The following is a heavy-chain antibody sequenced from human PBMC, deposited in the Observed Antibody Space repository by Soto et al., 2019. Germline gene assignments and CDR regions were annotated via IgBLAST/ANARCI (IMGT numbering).Heavy chain of an antibody. Sequence: SETLSLTCAVYGGSFSGYYWIWIRQPPGKGLEWIGGINHSGSTNYNPSLKIRVTISVDTSKNQFSLKLSSVTAADTAVYYCARRTRDGYNYRVVYDAFAIWGQGTMVTVSS. D-gene: IGHD5-12*01. CDR2: INHSGST. V-gene: IGHV4-34*01. CDR1: GGSFSGYY. J-gene: IGHJ3*02. CDR3: ARRTRDGYNYRVVYDAFAI.